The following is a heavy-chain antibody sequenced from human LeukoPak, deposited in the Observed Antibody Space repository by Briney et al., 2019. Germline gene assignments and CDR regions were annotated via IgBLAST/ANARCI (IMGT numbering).Heavy chain of an antibody. D-gene: IGHD4-17*01. V-gene: IGHV3-21*01. CDR2: ITSGSSYI. J-gene: IGHJ4*02. CDR3: AKTYGYFDD. Sequence: PGGSLRLSCAASGFTFTSYTMNWVRQAPGKGLEWVSSITSGSSYIYYADSVKGRFTISGDNAKNSLYLQMTSLRVEDTAVYYCAKTYGYFDDWGQGTLVTVSS. CDR1: GFTFTSYT.